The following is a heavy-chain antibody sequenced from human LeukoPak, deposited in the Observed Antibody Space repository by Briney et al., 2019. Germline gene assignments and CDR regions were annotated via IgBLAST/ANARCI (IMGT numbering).Heavy chain of an antibody. CDR2: ISSSSSYI. Sequence: PGGSLRLSCAASGFTFSSYSMNWVRQAPGKGLEWVSSISSSSSYIYYADSVKGRFTISRDNAKNSLYLQMNSLRAEDTAVYYCARDQSLNGDRSSVWNNFDYWGQGTLVTVSS. D-gene: IGHD1/OR15-1a*01. CDR3: ARDQSLNGDRSSVWNNFDY. V-gene: IGHV3-21*01. J-gene: IGHJ4*02. CDR1: GFTFSSYS.